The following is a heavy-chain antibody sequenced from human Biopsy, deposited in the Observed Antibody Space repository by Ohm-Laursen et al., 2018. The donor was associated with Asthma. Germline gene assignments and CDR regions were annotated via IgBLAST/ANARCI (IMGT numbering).Heavy chain of an antibody. V-gene: IGHV3-21*04. CDR2: ISTASSFI. Sequence: GSLRLSCTATGYTFSRYSIHWVRQIPGKGLEWVASISTASSFIYYADSVRGRFTTSRDNARNSVYLQMNSLRAEDTAVYYCAKAIHGDPVDAFDIWGQGTMVTVSS. D-gene: IGHD4-17*01. J-gene: IGHJ3*02. CDR1: GYTFSRYS. CDR3: AKAIHGDPVDAFDI.